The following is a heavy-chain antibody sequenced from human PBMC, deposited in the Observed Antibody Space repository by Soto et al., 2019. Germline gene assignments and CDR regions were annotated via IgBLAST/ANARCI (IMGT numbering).Heavy chain of an antibody. D-gene: IGHD2-21*02. J-gene: IGHJ6*02. CDR3: ARGRVVTPSSGMDV. Sequence: ASVKVSCKASAYTFTSYDINWVRQATGQGLEWMGWMNPNSGNTGYAQKFQGRVTMTRNTSISTAYMELSSLRSEDTAVYYCARGRVVTPSSGMDVWGQGTTVTVSS. CDR2: MNPNSGNT. CDR1: AYTFTSYD. V-gene: IGHV1-8*01.